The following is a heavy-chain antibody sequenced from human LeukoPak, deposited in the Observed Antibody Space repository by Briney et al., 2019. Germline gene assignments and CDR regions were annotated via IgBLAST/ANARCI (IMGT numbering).Heavy chain of an antibody. J-gene: IGHJ4*02. CDR2: VNNDAKEK. Sequence: ETLSLTCAVYGGSFSGYYWSWIRQPPGKGLEWVANVNNDAKEKYYVDSVKGRFTVSRDNTKNTLFLQLNSLRAEDTAVYYCARSPATGTADYWGQGTLVSVSS. CDR1: GGSFSGYY. V-gene: IGHV3-7*01. CDR3: ARSPATGTADY. D-gene: IGHD6-13*01.